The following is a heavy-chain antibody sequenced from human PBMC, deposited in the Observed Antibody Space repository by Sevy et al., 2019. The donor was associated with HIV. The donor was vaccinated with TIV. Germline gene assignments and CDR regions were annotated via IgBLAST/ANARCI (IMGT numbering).Heavy chain of an antibody. CDR1: GYTFTNYA. Sequence: ASVKVSCKASGYTFTNYAMNWVRQAPGQGLEWMGWINTNTGNPTYSQGFTGRFVFSLDTSVSTAYLQISSLKAEDTAVYYCARRLVPTPYGMDVWGRGTTVTVSS. D-gene: IGHD6-19*01. J-gene: IGHJ6*02. V-gene: IGHV7-4-1*02. CDR3: ARRLVPTPYGMDV. CDR2: INTNTGNP.